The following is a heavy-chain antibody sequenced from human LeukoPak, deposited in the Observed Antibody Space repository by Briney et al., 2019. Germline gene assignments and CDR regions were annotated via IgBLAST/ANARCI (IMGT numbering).Heavy chain of an antibody. Sequence: GRSLRLSCAASGFSFADATMHWVRQAPGKGLEWVSGINWNSGTMGYADSVKGRFTVSRDNAKNSLYLQMNSLKTEDTALYYCAKDPYMDVWGKGTTVTVSS. V-gene: IGHV3-9*01. CDR2: INWNSGTM. J-gene: IGHJ6*03. CDR3: AKDPYMDV. CDR1: GFSFADAT.